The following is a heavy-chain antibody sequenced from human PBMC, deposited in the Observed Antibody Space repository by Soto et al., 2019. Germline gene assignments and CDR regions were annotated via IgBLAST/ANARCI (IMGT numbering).Heavy chain of an antibody. CDR3: ARIDDFWSGYYYYMDV. CDR2: IYYSGST. CDR1: GVSISSSSYY. Sequence: SETLSLTCTVSGVSISSSSYYWGWIRQPPGKGLEWIGSIYYSGSTYYNPSLKSRVTISVDTSKNQFSLKLSSVTAADTAVYYCARIDDFWSGYYYYMDVWGKGTTVTVSS. V-gene: IGHV4-39*01. J-gene: IGHJ6*03. D-gene: IGHD3-3*01.